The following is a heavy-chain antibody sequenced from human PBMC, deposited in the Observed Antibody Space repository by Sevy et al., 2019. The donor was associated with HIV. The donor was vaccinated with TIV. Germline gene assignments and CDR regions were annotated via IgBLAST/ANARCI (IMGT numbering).Heavy chain of an antibody. Sequence: GGSLRLSCAASGFTFNMYWMTWVRQAPGKGLEWVANIKEDGSERNYRDSVKGRFTISRDNAKESLYLQINSLRPEDTAVYYCARHCSGGSCYSLLPHYYYGMDVWGQGTTVTVSS. J-gene: IGHJ6*02. CDR3: ARHCSGGSCYSLLPHYYYGMDV. D-gene: IGHD2-15*01. CDR1: GFTFNMYW. CDR2: IKEDGSER. V-gene: IGHV3-7*01.